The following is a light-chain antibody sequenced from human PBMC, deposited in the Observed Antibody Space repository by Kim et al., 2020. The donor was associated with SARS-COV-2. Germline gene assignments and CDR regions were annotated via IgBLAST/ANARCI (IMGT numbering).Light chain of an antibody. V-gene: IGKV3-11*01. CDR3: QQRSNWPPYT. J-gene: IGKJ2*01. CDR1: PSVSSY. CDR2: DAS. Sequence: WSPGERATLACRANPSVSSYLAWYQQKPGQAPRLLIHDASNRATGIPARFSGSGSGTDFTLTISSLEPEDFAVYYCQQRSNWPPYTFGQGTKLEI.